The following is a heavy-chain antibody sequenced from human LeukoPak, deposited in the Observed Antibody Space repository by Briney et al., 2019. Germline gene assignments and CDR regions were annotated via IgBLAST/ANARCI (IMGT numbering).Heavy chain of an antibody. D-gene: IGHD1-26*01. J-gene: IGHJ4*02. CDR2: INPNSGGT. Sequence: ASVKVSCKASGYTFTGYHMHWVRQAPGQGLEWMGWINPNSGGTNYAQKFQGRVTMTRDTSITTAYMELSRLRSDDTAVYYCARDDSILGPFGIDDYWGQGTLVTASS. V-gene: IGHV1-2*02. CDR1: GYTFTGYH. CDR3: ARDDSILGPFGIDDY.